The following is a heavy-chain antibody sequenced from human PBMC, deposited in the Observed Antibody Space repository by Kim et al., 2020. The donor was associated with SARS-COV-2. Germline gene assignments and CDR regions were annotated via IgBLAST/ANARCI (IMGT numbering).Heavy chain of an antibody. CDR1: GLTFSSYG. J-gene: IGHJ4*02. D-gene: IGHD1-1*01. CDR3: ARGGVTNSNDHDY. V-gene: IGHV3-30*03. Sequence: GGSLRLSCAASGLTFSSYGMHWVRQAPGKGLEWVAAILYDGSNKYYADSVKGRFTISRDNSKNTLYLQMNSLRAEDTAVYYCARGGVTNSNDHDYWGQATLVTFSS. CDR2: ILYDGSNK.